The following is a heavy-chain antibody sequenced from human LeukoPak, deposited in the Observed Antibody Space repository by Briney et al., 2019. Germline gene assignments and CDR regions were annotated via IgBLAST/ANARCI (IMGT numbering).Heavy chain of an antibody. CDR2: IDHSGST. Sequence: SETLSLTCAVYGGSFSGYYWSWIRQPPGKGLEWIGEIDHSGSTNYNPSLKSRVTISVDTSKNQFSLKLSSVTAADTAVYYCASGFWSGYYWRDYWGQGTLVTVSS. CDR1: GGSFSGYY. D-gene: IGHD3-3*01. J-gene: IGHJ4*02. V-gene: IGHV4-34*01. CDR3: ASGFWSGYYWRDY.